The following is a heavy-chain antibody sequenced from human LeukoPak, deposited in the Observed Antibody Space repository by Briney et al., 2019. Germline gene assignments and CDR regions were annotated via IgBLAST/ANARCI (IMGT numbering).Heavy chain of an antibody. D-gene: IGHD5-12*01. CDR2: VSYDDRHK. CDR3: ARGAIPYGYSGYDYLDC. Sequence: PGGSLRLSCAASGFTFSTYAMHWLRQAPGKGLEWVAVVSYDDRHKYYADSVKGRFTISRDISRNTLFLQMDSLRVEDTAVYYCARGAIPYGYSGYDYLDCWGPGTLVTVSS. J-gene: IGHJ4*02. CDR1: GFTFSTYA. V-gene: IGHV3-30*01.